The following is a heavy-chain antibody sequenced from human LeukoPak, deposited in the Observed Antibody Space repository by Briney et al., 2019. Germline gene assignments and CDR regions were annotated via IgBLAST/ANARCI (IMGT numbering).Heavy chain of an antibody. V-gene: IGHV4-4*07. J-gene: IGHJ4*02. CDR3: ARHQGSYGSFDS. D-gene: IGHD5-18*01. CDR2: IYTSGST. CDR1: GVSISSYY. Sequence: PSETLSLTCTVSGVSISSYYWSWIRQPAGKGLEWIGRIYTSGSTDYNPSLKSRVTISVDTSKNQFSLELSSVTAADTAVYYCARHQGSYGSFDSWGQGTLVTVSS.